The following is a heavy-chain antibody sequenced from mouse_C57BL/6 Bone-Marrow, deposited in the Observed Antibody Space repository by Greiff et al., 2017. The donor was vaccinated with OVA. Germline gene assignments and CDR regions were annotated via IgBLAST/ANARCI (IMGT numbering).Heavy chain of an antibody. D-gene: IGHD2-5*01. CDR1: GYTFTDYE. CDR3: TRGYSNYYAMDY. J-gene: IGHJ4*01. CDR2: IDPETGGT. V-gene: IGHV1-15*01. Sequence: QVQLQQSGAELVRPGASVTLSCKASGYTFTDYEMHWVKQTPVHGLEWIGAIDPETGGTAYNQKFTGKGILTADKSSSTAYMELRSLTSEDSAVYYCTRGYSNYYAMDYWGQGTSVTVSA.